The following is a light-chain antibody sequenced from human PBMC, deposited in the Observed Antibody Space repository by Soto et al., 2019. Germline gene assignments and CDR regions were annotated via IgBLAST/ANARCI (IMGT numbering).Light chain of an antibody. V-gene: IGLV2-14*01. CDR2: EVS. Sequence: QSALTQPASVSGSPGQSITISCTGTSSDVGGYESVSWYQQHPGKAPKLMIYEVSNRPSGVSNRFSGSKSANTASLTISGLQTEDEADYYCSSYTSSSTRVFGGGTKLTVL. CDR3: SSYTSSSTRV. J-gene: IGLJ3*02. CDR1: SSDVGGYES.